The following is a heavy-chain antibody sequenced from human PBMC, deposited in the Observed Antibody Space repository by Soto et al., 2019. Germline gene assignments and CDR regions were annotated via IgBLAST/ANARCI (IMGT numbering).Heavy chain of an antibody. D-gene: IGHD6-13*01. J-gene: IGHJ6*02. CDR3: ARRYTYSSSWYALNYGMDV. CDR2: IDPSDSYT. V-gene: IGHV5-10-1*01. Sequence: GEALKISCKGSGYSFTSYWISWVRQMPGKGLDWMGRIDPSDSYTNYSPSFQGHVTISADKSISTAYLQWSSLKASDTAMYYCARRYTYSSSWYALNYGMDVWGQGTTVTVSS. CDR1: GYSFTSYW.